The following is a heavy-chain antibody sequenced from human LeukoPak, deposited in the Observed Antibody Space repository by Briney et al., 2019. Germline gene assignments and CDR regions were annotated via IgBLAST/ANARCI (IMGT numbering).Heavy chain of an antibody. J-gene: IGHJ3*02. V-gene: IGHV1-18*04. CDR2: ISAYTGNT. CDR3: ATTGDAFEI. D-gene: IGHD4-17*01. Sequence: ASVKVSCKASGYTFNNYAISWVRQAPGQGLEWMGWISAYTGNTNYAQKLQDRVTITTDTSTSTVYMEVRSLRSGDTAMYYCATTGDAFEIWGQGTVVAVSS. CDR1: GYTFNNYA.